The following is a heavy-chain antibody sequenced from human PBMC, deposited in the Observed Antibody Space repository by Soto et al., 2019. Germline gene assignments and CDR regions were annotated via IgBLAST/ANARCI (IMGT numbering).Heavy chain of an antibody. CDR1: GASISSYY. CDR3: ERLPGYSSCWYDWHFNL. V-gene: IGHV4-59*08. Sequence: QVQLQESGPGLVKPSETLSLSCAVSGASISSYYWNWIRQPPGKGLEWIGFIYYSGRTSYSPALKSRVTISVDTSKNQFSLNLCSATASNTAVYYCERLPGYSSCWYDWHFNLWGRGSLVTVSS. CDR2: IYYSGRT. D-gene: IGHD6-19*01. J-gene: IGHJ2*01.